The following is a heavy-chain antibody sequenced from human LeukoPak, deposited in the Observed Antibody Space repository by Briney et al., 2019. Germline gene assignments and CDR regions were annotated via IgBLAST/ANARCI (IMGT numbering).Heavy chain of an antibody. D-gene: IGHD4-23*01. Sequence: KPSETLSLTCTVSGGSMSSSNYYWGWIRQPPGKGLEWIGSIYDSERTYYNPSLKSRVTISLDPSKRQFSLKLSSVTATDTAVYYCARHSSMTTVVFYYWGQGTLVTVSS. CDR3: ARHSSMTTVVFYY. J-gene: IGHJ4*02. V-gene: IGHV4-39*01. CDR2: IYDSERT. CDR1: GGSMSSSNYY.